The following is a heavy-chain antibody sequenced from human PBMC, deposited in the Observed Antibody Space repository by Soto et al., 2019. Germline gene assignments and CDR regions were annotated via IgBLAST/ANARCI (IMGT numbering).Heavy chain of an antibody. J-gene: IGHJ6*03. CDR1: VFTFSSYA. V-gene: IGHV3-15*05. CDR2: IKSKADGGTT. D-gene: IGHD5-12*01. Sequence: GSLRLSCAASVFTFSSYAMSWVRQAPGKGLEWVGRIKSKADGGTTDFAAPVKGRFAISRDNAKNTLYLQMNSLRAEDTAVYYCARDLTSINYYYYYMDVWGKGTTVTVSS. CDR3: ARDLTSINYYYYYMDV.